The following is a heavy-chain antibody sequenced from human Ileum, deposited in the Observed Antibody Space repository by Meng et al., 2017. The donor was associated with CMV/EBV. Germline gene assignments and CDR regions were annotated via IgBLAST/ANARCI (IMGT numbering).Heavy chain of an antibody. CDR1: GDSVSTNNVA. CDR2: TAYRSKWDY. J-gene: IGHJ4*02. Sequence: QLQQSGPGLVQPSQTLSLTCDISGDSVSTNNVAWNWIRQSPLRGLEWLGRTAYRSKWDYEYSVSVKSRITISPDTSKNQFSLQLRSVTPEDTAVYYCARESELLRFDHWGQGTLVTVSS. CDR3: ARESELLRFDH. V-gene: IGHV6-1*01. D-gene: IGHD6-6*01.